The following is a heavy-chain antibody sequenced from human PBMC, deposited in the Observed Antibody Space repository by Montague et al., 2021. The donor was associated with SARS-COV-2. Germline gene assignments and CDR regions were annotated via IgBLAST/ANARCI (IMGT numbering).Heavy chain of an antibody. CDR2: IHYTGRN. J-gene: IGHJ4*02. CDR3: AAQLPSYFGTNKYYPSCFDG. Sequence: SETLSLTCAVSGGSISSPDYYCCWLRPSPGKGLEWIGSIHYTGRNYYNPSLRSRVTFSMDTSKNHFSLRLCSKTVADTAVYFCAAQLPSYFGTNKYYPSCFDGWGQGALVTVSS. V-gene: IGHV4-39*02. D-gene: IGHD2-8*01. CDR1: GGSISSPDYY.